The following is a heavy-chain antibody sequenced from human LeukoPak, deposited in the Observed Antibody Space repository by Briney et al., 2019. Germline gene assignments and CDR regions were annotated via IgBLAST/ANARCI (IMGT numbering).Heavy chain of an antibody. V-gene: IGHV3-74*01. CDR1: GFTLSSYW. J-gene: IGHJ4*02. CDR2: INTDGSST. Sequence: GGSLRLSCAASGFTLSSYWMQWVRQAPGKGLVWVSRINTDGSSTSYADSVKGRLTISRDNARNTLYLQMSSLRAEDTAVYYCARGGPIRGAYFDYWGQGILVTVSS. CDR3: ARGGPIRGAYFDY.